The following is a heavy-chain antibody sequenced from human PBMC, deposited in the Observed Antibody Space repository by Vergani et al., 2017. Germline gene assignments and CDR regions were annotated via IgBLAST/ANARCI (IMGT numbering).Heavy chain of an antibody. J-gene: IGHJ4*02. D-gene: IGHD5-12*01. CDR3: TKDSMVATGFIYYFDS. Sequence: EVRLLESGGGLVQPGGSLRLSCAASGFTFSSYAMSWVRQAPGKGLEWVSAIPGSGDTTYYADSVKGRFTISRDISMNTLYLHMNSLRAEDTAVYYCTKDSMVATGFIYYFDSGGQGTLVTVSS. CDR1: GFTFSSYA. V-gene: IGHV3-23*01. CDR2: IPGSGDTT.